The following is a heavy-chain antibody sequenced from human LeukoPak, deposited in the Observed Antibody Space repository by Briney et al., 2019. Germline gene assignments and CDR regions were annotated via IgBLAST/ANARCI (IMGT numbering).Heavy chain of an antibody. V-gene: IGHV5-51*01. J-gene: IGHJ4*02. Sequence: GESLKISCKGSGYSFTGYWIGWVRQMPGKGLEWMGIIYPGDSETRYSPSFQGQVTISADKSISTAYLQGNSLKASDTAIYYCARHLHYASGKWGIDYWGQGTLVSVSS. CDR1: GYSFTGYW. D-gene: IGHD3-10*01. CDR3: ARHLHYASGKWGIDY. CDR2: IYPGDSET.